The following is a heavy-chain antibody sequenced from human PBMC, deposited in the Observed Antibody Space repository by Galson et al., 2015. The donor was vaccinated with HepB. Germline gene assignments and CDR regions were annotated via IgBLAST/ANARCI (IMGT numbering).Heavy chain of an antibody. V-gene: IGHV3-23*01. Sequence: SLRLSCAASGFTFSSYAMSWVRQAPGKGLEWVSAISGSGGSTYYADSVKGRFPISRDNSKNTLYLQMNSLRAEDTAVYYCATVKGGQGLVRLTYFDYWGQGTLVTVSS. J-gene: IGHJ4*02. CDR3: ATVKGGQGLVRLTYFDY. CDR1: GFTFSSYA. CDR2: ISGSGGST. D-gene: IGHD6-19*01.